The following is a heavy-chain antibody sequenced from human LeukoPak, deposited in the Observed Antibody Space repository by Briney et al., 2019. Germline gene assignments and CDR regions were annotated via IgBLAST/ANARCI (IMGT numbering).Heavy chain of an antibody. CDR1: GGSISSYY. CDR3: ARTPASEYYYDSSGYYSRYFDY. J-gene: IGHJ4*02. Sequence: SETLSLTCTVSGGSISSYYWSWIRQPPGKGLEWIGYIYYSGSTNYNPSLKSRVTISVDTSKNQFSLKLSSVTAADTAVYYCARTPASEYYYDSSGYYSRYFDYWGQGTLVTVSS. D-gene: IGHD3-22*01. CDR2: IYYSGST. V-gene: IGHV4-59*01.